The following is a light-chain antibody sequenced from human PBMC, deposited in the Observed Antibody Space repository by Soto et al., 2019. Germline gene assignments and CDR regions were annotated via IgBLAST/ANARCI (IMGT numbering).Light chain of an antibody. CDR3: QQHGSSPPYT. Sequence: EIVLTQSPGTLSLSPGERATLSCRASQSVSGNYLAWYQQKPGQSPRLLIYGSSDRATGIPDRFSGSGSGTDFTITITRVEPEDFAVYYCQQHGSSPPYTFGQGTKLEIK. CDR2: GSS. V-gene: IGKV3-20*01. J-gene: IGKJ2*01. CDR1: QSVSGNY.